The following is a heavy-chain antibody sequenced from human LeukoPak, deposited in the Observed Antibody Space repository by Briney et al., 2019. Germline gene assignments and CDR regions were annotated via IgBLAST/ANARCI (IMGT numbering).Heavy chain of an antibody. Sequence: ASVKVSCKASGYTFTGYYMHWVRQAPGQGLEWMGWINPNSGGTNYAQKFQGRVTMTRDTSISTAYMELSRPRSDDTAVYYCARDDTDIVVVPAAARPLWFDPWGQGTLVTVSS. CDR1: GYTFTGYY. J-gene: IGHJ5*02. CDR2: INPNSGGT. D-gene: IGHD2-2*01. CDR3: ARDDTDIVVVPAAARPLWFDP. V-gene: IGHV1-2*02.